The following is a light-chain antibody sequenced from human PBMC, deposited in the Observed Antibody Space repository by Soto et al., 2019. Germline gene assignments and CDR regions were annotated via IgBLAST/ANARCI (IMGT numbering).Light chain of an antibody. J-gene: IGKJ1*01. CDR2: GAS. Sequence: EIVMPQSPATLSASPGERATLSCRASQSVSSNLAWYQQKPGQAPRLLIYGASTRATGIPARFSGSGSGTEFTLTISSLQSEDFAVYYCQQYNDWPRTFGQGTKVDIK. CDR1: QSVSSN. V-gene: IGKV3-15*01. CDR3: QQYNDWPRT.